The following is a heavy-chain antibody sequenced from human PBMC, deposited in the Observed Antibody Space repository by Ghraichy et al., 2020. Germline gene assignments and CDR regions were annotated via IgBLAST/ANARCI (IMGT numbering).Heavy chain of an antibody. V-gene: IGHV4-34*01. Sequence: GSLSLTCAVYGGSFSGYYWSWIRQPPGKGLEWIGEINHSGSTNYNPSLKSRVTISVDTSKNQFSLKLSSVTAADTAVYYCARGVGYCSGGSCYLDYYYYYGMDVWGQGTTVTVSS. CDR2: INHSGST. CDR3: ARGVGYCSGGSCYLDYYYYYGMDV. CDR1: GGSFSGYY. D-gene: IGHD2-15*01. J-gene: IGHJ6*02.